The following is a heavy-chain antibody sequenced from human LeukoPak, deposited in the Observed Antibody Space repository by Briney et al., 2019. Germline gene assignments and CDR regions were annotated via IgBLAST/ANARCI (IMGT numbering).Heavy chain of an antibody. CDR1: GYTFTSYY. J-gene: IGHJ5*02. CDR2: INPSGGST. Sequence: RASVKVSCKASGYTFTSYYMHWVRQAPGQGLEWMGIINPSGGSTIYAQKFQGRVTMTRDTSTSTVYMELSSLRSEDTAVYYCAILRNNWNNLDPWGQGTLVTVSS. V-gene: IGHV1-46*01. D-gene: IGHD1-1*01. CDR3: AILRNNWNNLDP.